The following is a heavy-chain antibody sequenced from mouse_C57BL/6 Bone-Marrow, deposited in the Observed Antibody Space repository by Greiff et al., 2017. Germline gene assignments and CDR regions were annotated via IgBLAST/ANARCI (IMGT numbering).Heavy chain of an antibody. CDR2: IDPSSGCT. V-gene: IGHV1-72*01. CDR3: AKDYAPGNYYDLDY. J-gene: IGHJ4*01. Sequence: VQLQQPGAELVKPGASVKLSCKASGYTFTSYWMHWVKQRPGRGLEWIGRIDPSSGCTKYNEKFKSKATLTVDKPSSTAYMQLSSLTSADSAVFSSAKDYAPGNYYDLDYWGQGTSVTVSS. CDR1: GYTFTSYW. D-gene: IGHD1-1*01.